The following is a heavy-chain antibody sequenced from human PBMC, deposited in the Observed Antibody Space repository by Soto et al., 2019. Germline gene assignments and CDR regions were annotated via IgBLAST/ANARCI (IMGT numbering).Heavy chain of an antibody. CDR1: GFTFSSYG. CDR3: AKDPPSSSFGLGWFDP. V-gene: IGHV3-30*18. J-gene: IGHJ5*02. Sequence: GGSLRLSCAASGFTFSSYGMHWVRQAPGKGLEWVAVISYDGSNKYYADSVKGGFTISRDNSNNTLYLQMNSLRAEDTAVYYCAKDPPSSSFGLGWFDPWGQGTLVTVSS. CDR2: ISYDGSNK. D-gene: IGHD6-13*01.